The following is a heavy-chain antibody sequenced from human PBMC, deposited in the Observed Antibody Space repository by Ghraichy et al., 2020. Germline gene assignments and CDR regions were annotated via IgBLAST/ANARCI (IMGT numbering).Heavy chain of an antibody. V-gene: IGHV3-30*02. CDR3: AKPPDLRYSGSYAALYYYYGMDV. D-gene: IGHD1-26*01. J-gene: IGHJ6*02. CDR2: IRYDGSNK. Sequence: GGSLRLSCAASGFTFSSYGMHWVRQAPGKGLEWVAFIRYDGSNKYYADSVKGRFTISRDNSKNTLYLQMNSLRAEDTAVYYCAKPPDLRYSGSYAALYYYYGMDVWGQGTTGTVSS. CDR1: GFTFSSYG.